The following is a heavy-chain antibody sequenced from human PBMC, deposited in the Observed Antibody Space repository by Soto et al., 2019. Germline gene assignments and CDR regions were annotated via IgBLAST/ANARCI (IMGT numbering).Heavy chain of an antibody. CDR1: GGSIIRGDYY. D-gene: IGHD1-7*01. CDR3: ARDRITGTLETCFDY. J-gene: IGHJ4*02. CDR2: IYYSGST. V-gene: IGHV4-30-4*01. Sequence: PSETLSLTCTVSGGSIIRGDYYWSWIRQPPGKGLEWIGYIYYSGSTYYNPSLKSRVTISVDTSKNQFSLKLSSVTAADTAVYYCARDRITGTLETCFDYWGQGTLVPVS.